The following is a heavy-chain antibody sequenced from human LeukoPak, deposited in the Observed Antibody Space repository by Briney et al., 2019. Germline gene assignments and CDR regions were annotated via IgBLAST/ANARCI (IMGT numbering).Heavy chain of an antibody. CDR2: TDRSNT. V-gene: IGHV3-30-3*01. CDR3: AKDLIAGPPDYFDY. Sequence: GRSLRLSCAASGFTFTIYAIHWVRQAPGKGLEWVAVTDRSNTFYADSVKGRFSLSSDNSKNTLYLQMNSLRAEDTAVYYCAKDLIAGPPDYFDYWGQGTLVTVSS. J-gene: IGHJ4*02. CDR1: GFTFTIYA. D-gene: IGHD1-14*01.